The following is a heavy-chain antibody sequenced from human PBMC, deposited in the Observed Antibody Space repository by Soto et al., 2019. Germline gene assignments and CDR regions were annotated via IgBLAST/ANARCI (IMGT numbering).Heavy chain of an antibody. CDR2: ISYDGSSK. CDR3: VKWGIQRWTSYFYAMDV. J-gene: IGHJ6*02. CDR1: GFTFSSYG. D-gene: IGHD5-18*01. V-gene: IGHV3-30*18. Sequence: GGSLRLSCAASGFTFSSYGMHWVRQAPGKGLEWVAVISYDGSSKDYADSVKGRFTISRDNSKNTLYPQMSSLRAEDTAVYYCVKWGIQRWTSYFYAMDVWGQGTTVTVSS.